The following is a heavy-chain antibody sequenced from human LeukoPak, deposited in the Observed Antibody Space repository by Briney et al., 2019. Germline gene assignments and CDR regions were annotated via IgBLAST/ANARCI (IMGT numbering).Heavy chain of an antibody. CDR2: IYNSGST. Sequence: SETLSLTCTVSGGSLSSGSDYWSWIRQPAGKGLEWIGRIYNSGSTNYNPSLKSRVTMSVDASKNQFSLKLSSVTAADTAVYYCARVGDYALKDWGQGTLVTVSS. CDR1: GGSLSSGSDY. D-gene: IGHD3-16*01. CDR3: ARVGDYALKD. J-gene: IGHJ4*02. V-gene: IGHV4-61*02.